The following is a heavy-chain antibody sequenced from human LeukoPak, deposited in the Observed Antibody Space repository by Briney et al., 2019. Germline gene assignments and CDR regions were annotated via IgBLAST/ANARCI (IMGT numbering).Heavy chain of an antibody. CDR3: ARVNGVVVPAAMAFDY. Sequence: SETLSLTCTVSGGSIRSSYYYWGWIRQPPGKGLEWIGSIYDSGSTYYNPSLKSRVTISVDTSKNQFSLKLSSVTAADTAVYYCARVNGVVVPAAMAFDYWGQGTLVTVSS. CDR1: GGSIRSSYYY. J-gene: IGHJ4*02. CDR2: IYDSGST. D-gene: IGHD2-2*01. V-gene: IGHV4-39*07.